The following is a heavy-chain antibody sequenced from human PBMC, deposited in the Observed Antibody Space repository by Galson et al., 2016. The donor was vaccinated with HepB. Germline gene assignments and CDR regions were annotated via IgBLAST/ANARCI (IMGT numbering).Heavy chain of an antibody. V-gene: IGHV3-23*01. CDR1: GFTFSSYA. CDR2: IGSDGVDT. D-gene: IGHD1-26*01. Sequence: SLRLSCAASGFTFSSYAMSWVRQAPGKGLEWVSAIGSDGVDTYYADSVKGRFTISRDNSKSTLHLQMNSLRAEDTAVFYCAKDIGVVGRYYYYGMDVWGQGTTVTVSS. J-gene: IGHJ6*02. CDR3: AKDIGVVGRYYYYGMDV.